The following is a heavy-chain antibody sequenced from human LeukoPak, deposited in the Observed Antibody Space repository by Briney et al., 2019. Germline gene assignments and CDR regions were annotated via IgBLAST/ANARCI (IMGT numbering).Heavy chain of an antibody. D-gene: IGHD5-18*01. CDR1: GDSVSSTSAA. CDR2: TYYRSKWYN. Sequence: QTLSLTCAISGDSVSSTSAAWNWIRQSPSRGLEWLGRTYYRSKWYNVYAVSVKSRIIVNPDTSKNQFSLQLTSVTPEDTAVYFCARYSHDVPPSWGQGSQVTVTS. J-gene: IGHJ5*02. V-gene: IGHV6-1*01. CDR3: ARYSHDVPPS.